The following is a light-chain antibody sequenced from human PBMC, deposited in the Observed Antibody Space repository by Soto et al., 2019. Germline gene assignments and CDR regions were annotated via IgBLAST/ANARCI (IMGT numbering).Light chain of an antibody. V-gene: IGLV2-23*02. CDR3: CSYAGSGTYV. J-gene: IGLJ1*01. CDR1: SSDVGNYNL. CDR2: EVS. Sequence: QSALTQPASVSGSPGQSITISCTGTSSDVGNYNLVTWYQQHPGKAPQLIIYEVSKRPSGVSDRFSGSKSGNTASLTISGLQADDEADYYCCSYAGSGTYVFGTGTKVTVL.